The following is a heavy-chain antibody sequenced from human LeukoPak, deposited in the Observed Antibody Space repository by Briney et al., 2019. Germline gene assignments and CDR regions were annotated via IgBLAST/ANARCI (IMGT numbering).Heavy chain of an antibody. V-gene: IGHV4-59*08. CDR2: VYYSGYS. Sequence: SETLSLTCTVSGGSITSYYWAWLRQPPEKGLEWIGYVYYSGYSNYNPSLKSRVSMSVDTSMNQFSLKLASVTAADTAVYYCARGGYCSSTSCPDYWGQGTLVTVSS. CDR3: ARGGYCSSTSCPDY. J-gene: IGHJ4*02. D-gene: IGHD2-2*01. CDR1: GGSITSYY.